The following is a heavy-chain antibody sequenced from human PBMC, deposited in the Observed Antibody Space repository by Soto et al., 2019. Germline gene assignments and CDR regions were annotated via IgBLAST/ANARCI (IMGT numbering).Heavy chain of an antibody. CDR2: ITTQNGNT. V-gene: IGHV1-18*01. D-gene: IGHD5-18*01. J-gene: IGHJ4*02. CDR3: ARLGDGEGYRSTYGAPFDY. Sequence: QVQLVQSGAEVKKPGASVKVSCQASGYSFTTYNITWVRQAPGQGLEWLGWITTQNGNTKAYQNVQSNVIVPTDTSTPTAYMGLRSLRSDDTAVYYCARLGDGEGYRSTYGAPFDYWGQGTLVTVSS. CDR1: GYSFTTYN.